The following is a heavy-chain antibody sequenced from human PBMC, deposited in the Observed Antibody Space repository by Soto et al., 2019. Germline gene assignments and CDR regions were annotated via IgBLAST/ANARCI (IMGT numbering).Heavy chain of an antibody. V-gene: IGHV1-69*01. J-gene: IGHJ6*02. CDR1: GGTFSSFS. CDR3: ALGNAMDV. Sequence: QVQLVQSGAEVKKPGSSVKVSCRAYGGTFSSFSINWVRQAPGQGLEWMGGIMPIVGTASYAQKFQGRVTITADGSTSTAHMELSSLRSEDTAVYYCALGNAMDVWGQGTTVTVSS. D-gene: IGHD7-27*01. CDR2: IMPIVGTA.